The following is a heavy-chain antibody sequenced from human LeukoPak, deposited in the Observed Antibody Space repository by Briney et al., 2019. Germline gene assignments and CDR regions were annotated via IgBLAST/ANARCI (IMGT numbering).Heavy chain of an antibody. D-gene: IGHD5-18*01. CDR2: INHSGST. J-gene: IGHJ4*02. CDR1: GGSFSGYY. V-gene: IGHV4-34*01. Sequence: PETLSLTCAVYGGSFSGYYWSWIRQPPGKGLEWIGEINHSGSTNYNPSLKSRVTISVDTSKNQFSLKLSSVTAADMAVYYCARGPRGYCYVNFDYWGQGTLVTVSS. CDR3: ARGPRGYCYVNFDY.